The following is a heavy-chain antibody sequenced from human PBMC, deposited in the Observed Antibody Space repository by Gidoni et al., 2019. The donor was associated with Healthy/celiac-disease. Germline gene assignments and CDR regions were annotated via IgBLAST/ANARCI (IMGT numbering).Heavy chain of an antibody. D-gene: IGHD3-10*01. CDR1: GFTFSSCS. Sequence: QLVDSGGRLVKPAGSLRLSSAASGFTFSSCSMHGVRQAPGKGLEWVSSISCSSSYIYYADSVKGRFTISRDNAKNSLYLQMNILRAEDTAVYYCARALWFGELSTWGQGTLVTVSS. CDR3: ARALWFGELST. CDR2: ISCSSSYI. V-gene: IGHV3-21*01. J-gene: IGHJ5*02.